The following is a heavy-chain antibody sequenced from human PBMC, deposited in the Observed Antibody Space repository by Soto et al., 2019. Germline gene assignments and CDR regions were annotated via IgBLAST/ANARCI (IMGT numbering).Heavy chain of an antibody. CDR2: INPNSGGT. V-gene: IGHV1-2*04. CDR1: GYTFTGYY. D-gene: IGHD6-19*01. J-gene: IGHJ3*02. Sequence: GASVKVSFKASGYTFTGYYMHWVRQAPGQGLEWMGWINPNSGGTNYAQKFQGWVTMTRDTSISTAYMELSRLRSDDTAVYYCARGTAVAVNRLVVDDAFDIWGQGTMVTVSS. CDR3: ARGTAVAVNRLVVDDAFDI.